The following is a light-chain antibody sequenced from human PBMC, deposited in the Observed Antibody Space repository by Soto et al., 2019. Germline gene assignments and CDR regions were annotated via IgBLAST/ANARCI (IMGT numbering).Light chain of an antibody. CDR3: HEYNCYWT. CDR2: KTS. V-gene: IGKV1-5*03. Sequence: DTQMTQSPSTLSASVGDRVTITCRASQSIGSWLAWYQQKPGKAPKLLIYKTSILENGVPSRFSGRGPGTEFPLSISSLHTDDFATYYGHEYNCYWTFGQGTKVEIK. CDR1: QSIGSW. J-gene: IGKJ1*01.